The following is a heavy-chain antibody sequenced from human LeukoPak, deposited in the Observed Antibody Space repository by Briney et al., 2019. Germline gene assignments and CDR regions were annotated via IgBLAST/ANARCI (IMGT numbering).Heavy chain of an antibody. CDR3: ATRIWATPIDY. V-gene: IGHV3-23*01. Sequence: AGGSLRLSCAASGFTFSSYGMSWVRQAPGKGLEWVSAISGSGGSTYYADSGKGRFTISRDNSKNTLYLQMNSLRAEDTAVYYCATRIWATPIDYWGQGTLVTVSS. J-gene: IGHJ4*02. D-gene: IGHD2-15*01. CDR1: GFTFSSYG. CDR2: ISGSGGST.